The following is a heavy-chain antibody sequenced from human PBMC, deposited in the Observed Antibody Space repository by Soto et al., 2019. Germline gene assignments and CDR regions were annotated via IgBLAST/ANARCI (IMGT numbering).Heavy chain of an antibody. D-gene: IGHD2-2*01. Sequence: AGGSLRLSCAASGFTFSSYAMSWVRQAPGKGLEWVSAISGSGGSTYYADSVKGRFTISRDNSKNTLYLQMNSLRAEDTAVYYCAKVSGVVPAAMPFDYFDYWGQGTLVTVSS. J-gene: IGHJ4*02. CDR1: GFTFSSYA. CDR3: AKVSGVVPAAMPFDYFDY. CDR2: ISGSGGST. V-gene: IGHV3-23*01.